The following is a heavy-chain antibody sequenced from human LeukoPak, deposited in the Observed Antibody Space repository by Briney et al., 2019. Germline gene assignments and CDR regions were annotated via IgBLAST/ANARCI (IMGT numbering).Heavy chain of an antibody. CDR3: ARWRGLNNWSSFDY. D-gene: IGHD1-20*01. V-gene: IGHV1-2*02. CDR2: INPYDGGT. Sequence: ASVTVSCKASGYPFTAYYMHWVRQAPGQGLEWMGWINPYDGGTNYAQKFQSRVTMTRDTSISTAYLELSRLTSDDTAVYYCARWRGLNNWSSFDYWGQGTLVSVSS. CDR1: GYPFTAYY. J-gene: IGHJ4*02.